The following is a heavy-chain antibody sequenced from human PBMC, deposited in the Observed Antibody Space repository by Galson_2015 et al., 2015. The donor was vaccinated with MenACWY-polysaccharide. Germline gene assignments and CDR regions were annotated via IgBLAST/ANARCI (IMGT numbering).Heavy chain of an antibody. CDR1: GCTFTSYG. CDR3: ARIFGGDCPDPYGMDV. Sequence: SVKVSCKASGCTFTSYGISWVRQAPGQGLEWMGWISAYNGNTNYAQKLQGRVTMTTDTSTSTAYMELRSLRSDDTAVYYCARIFGGDCPDPYGMDVWGQGTTVTVSS. D-gene: IGHD2-21*02. V-gene: IGHV1-18*01. CDR2: ISAYNGNT. J-gene: IGHJ6*02.